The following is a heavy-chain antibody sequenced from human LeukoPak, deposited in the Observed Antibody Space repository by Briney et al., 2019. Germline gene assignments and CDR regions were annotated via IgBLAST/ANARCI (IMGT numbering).Heavy chain of an antibody. J-gene: IGHJ4*02. V-gene: IGHV1-2*02. CDR2: INPNSRGT. CDR3: AREGENNIVDY. CDR1: GYTFTGYY. Sequence: SVKVSCKASGYTFTGYYMHWVRQAPGQGLEWMGWINPNSRGTNYAQKFQGRVTMTRDTSISTAYMELSRLRSDDTAVYYCAREGENNIVDYWGQGTLVTVSS. D-gene: IGHD1/OR15-1a*01.